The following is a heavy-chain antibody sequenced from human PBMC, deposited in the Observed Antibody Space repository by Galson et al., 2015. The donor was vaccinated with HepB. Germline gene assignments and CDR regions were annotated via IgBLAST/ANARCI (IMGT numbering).Heavy chain of an antibody. V-gene: IGHV5-51*01. CDR3: AIVTMIVGAHDAFDI. CDR1: GYSFTSYW. CDR2: IYPGDSDT. J-gene: IGHJ3*02. D-gene: IGHD3-22*01. Sequence: QSGAEVTKPGESLKISCKGSGYSFTSYWIGWVRQMPGKGLEWMGIIYPGDSDTRYSPSFQGQVTISADKSISTAYLQWSSLKASDTAMYYCAIVTMIVGAHDAFDIWGQGTMVTVSS.